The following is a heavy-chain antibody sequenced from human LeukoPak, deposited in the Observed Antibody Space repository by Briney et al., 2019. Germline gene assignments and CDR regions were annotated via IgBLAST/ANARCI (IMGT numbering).Heavy chain of an antibody. CDR1: GFTFSSYS. CDR2: ISSSNNYI. J-gene: IGHJ5*02. Sequence: GGSLRLSCAASGFTFSSYSMNWVRQAPGKGLEWVSSISSSNNYIYYADSVKGRFTISRDNAKNSLYLQMNSLRAEDTAIYYCARPYISPNWFDPWGQGTLVTVSS. CDR3: ARPYISPNWFDP. V-gene: IGHV3-21*01. D-gene: IGHD3-16*01.